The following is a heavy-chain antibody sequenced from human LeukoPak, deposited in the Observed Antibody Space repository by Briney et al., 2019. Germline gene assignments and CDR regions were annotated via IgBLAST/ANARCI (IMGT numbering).Heavy chain of an antibody. V-gene: IGHV4-34*01. CDR2: INHSGST. CDR1: GGSFSDYY. CDR3: ARAGFGLAPLRGTPFDY. Sequence: SETLSLTCTVYGGSFSDYYWSWIRQPPGKGLEWIGEINHSGSTNYNPSLKSRVTISVDTSKNQFSLKLSSVTAADTAVYYCARAGFGLAPLRGTPFDYWGQGTLVTVSS. D-gene: IGHD3-10*01. J-gene: IGHJ4*02.